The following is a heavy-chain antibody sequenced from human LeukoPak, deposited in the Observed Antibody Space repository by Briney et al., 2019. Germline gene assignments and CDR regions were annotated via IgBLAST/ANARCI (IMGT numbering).Heavy chain of an antibody. J-gene: IGHJ4*02. CDR1: GFTFSSYG. V-gene: IGHV3-23*01. CDR2: ISGSGGST. Sequence: GGSLRLSCAASGFTFSSYGMSWVRQAPGKGLEWVSAISGSGGSTYYADSVKGRFIISRDHSKNTLYLQMNSLRADDTAVYYCARLDLLDSRGLDSWGQGTLVTVSS. D-gene: IGHD2-15*01. CDR3: ARLDLLDSRGLDS.